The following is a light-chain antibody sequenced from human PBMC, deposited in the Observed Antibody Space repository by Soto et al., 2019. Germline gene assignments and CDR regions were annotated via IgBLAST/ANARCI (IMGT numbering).Light chain of an antibody. V-gene: IGLV2-23*01. Sequence: QSVLTQPASVSGSPGQSITISCNGTNSDVGTYNLVSWYQHHPGKAPKLIIHEDSKRPSGVSYRFSGSKSGNTASLTLSGLQAEDEADYYCCSYAGSSTWVFGGGTKLTVL. CDR1: NSDVGTYNL. J-gene: IGLJ3*02. CDR2: EDS. CDR3: CSYAGSSTWV.